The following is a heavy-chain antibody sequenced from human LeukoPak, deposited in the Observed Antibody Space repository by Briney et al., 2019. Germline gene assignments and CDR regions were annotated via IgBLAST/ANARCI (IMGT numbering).Heavy chain of an antibody. CDR3: ARGSGDYGDYGYFDY. Sequence: SETLSLTCSVSGDSMNGYYWSWIRQPPGKGLEWIGCIYYSGSTNYNPSLKSQVAISVDTSKNQFSLKLSSVTAADTAVYYCARGSGDYGDYGYFDYWGQGTLVTVSS. CDR2: IYYSGST. V-gene: IGHV4-59*01. D-gene: IGHD4-17*01. CDR1: GDSMNGYY. J-gene: IGHJ4*02.